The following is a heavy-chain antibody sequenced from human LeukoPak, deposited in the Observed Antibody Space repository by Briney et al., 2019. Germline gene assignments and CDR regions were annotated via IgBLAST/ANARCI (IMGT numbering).Heavy chain of an antibody. CDR3: AKDGLNYFHY. J-gene: IGHJ4*02. CDR2: ISSDGNNK. V-gene: IGHV3-30*18. Sequence: GGSLRLSCAASKFSFSSYEMHWVRQTPGKGLEWVALISSDGNNKYYADSVKGRFTISRDNSKNTLSLQMNRLNTEDTAVYYCAKDGLNYFHYWGQGTLVTVS. CDR1: KFSFSSYE.